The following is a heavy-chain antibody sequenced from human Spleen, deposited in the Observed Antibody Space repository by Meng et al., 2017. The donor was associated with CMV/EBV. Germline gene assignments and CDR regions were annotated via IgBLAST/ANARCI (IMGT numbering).Heavy chain of an antibody. D-gene: IGHD1-1*01. CDR1: TFSSYA. J-gene: IGHJ3*02. CDR3: ARDRYPGAFDI. CDR2: IYYSGST. Sequence: TFSSYAMSWVRQPPGKGLEWIGSIYYSGSTYYNPSLKSRVTISVDTSKNQFSLKLSSVTAADTAVYYCARDRYPGAFDIWGQGTMVTVSS. V-gene: IGHV4-39*07.